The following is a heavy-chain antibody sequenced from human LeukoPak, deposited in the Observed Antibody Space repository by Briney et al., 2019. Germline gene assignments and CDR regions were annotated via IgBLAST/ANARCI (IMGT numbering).Heavy chain of an antibody. V-gene: IGHV3-53*01. CDR1: GFTVITND. J-gene: IGHJ4*02. CDR2: LYSEGNT. Sequence: PRGSPRPSCAASGFTVITNDMTWVPHAPRKRLEWVSVLYSEGNTKYADSVQGRFTISRDNSKNTLYLEMNSLSPDDTAVYYCARGVEPLAANTLAYWGQGTLVTVSS. D-gene: IGHD3-16*01. CDR3: ARGVEPLAANTLAY.